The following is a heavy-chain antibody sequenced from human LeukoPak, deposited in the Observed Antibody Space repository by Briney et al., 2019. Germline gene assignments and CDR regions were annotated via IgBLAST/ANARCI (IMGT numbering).Heavy chain of an antibody. J-gene: IGHJ4*02. CDR1: GGTFSSYA. Sequence: SVKVSCKASGGTFSSYAISWVRQAPGQGLEWMGGIIPIFGTANYAQKFQGRVTITADESTSTAYMELSSLRPEDTAIYYCAREGYYGSGSPPSLYFDYWGQGTLVTVSS. V-gene: IGHV1-69*01. D-gene: IGHD3-10*01. CDR2: IIPIFGTA. CDR3: AREGYYGSGSPPSLYFDY.